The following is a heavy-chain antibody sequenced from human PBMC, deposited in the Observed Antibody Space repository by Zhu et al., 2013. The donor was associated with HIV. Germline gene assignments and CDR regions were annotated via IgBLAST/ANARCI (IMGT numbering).Heavy chain of an antibody. CDR3: ARDRVGVVDSSGYYYPDAFDI. V-gene: IGHV1-18*01. D-gene: IGHD3-22*01. CDR2: ISAYNGNT. Sequence: QVQLVQSGAEVKKPGASVKVSCKASGYTFTSYGISWVRQAPGQGLEWMGWISAYNGNTNYAQKLQGRVTMTTDTSTSTAYMELRSLRSDDTAVYYCARDRVGVVDSSGYYYPDAFDIWGQGTMVTVSS. J-gene: IGHJ3*02. CDR1: GYTFTSYG.